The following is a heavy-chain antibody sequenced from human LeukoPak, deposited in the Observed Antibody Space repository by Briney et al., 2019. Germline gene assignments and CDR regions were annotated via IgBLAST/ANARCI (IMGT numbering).Heavy chain of an antibody. J-gene: IGHJ6*02. Sequence: GGSLRLSCAGSGFTFSDYYMSWIRQAPGKGLEWVSYISSSGSTIYYADSVKGRFTISRDNAKNSLYLQMNSLRAEDTAVYYCARSVVVAAKDVWGRGTTVTVSS. CDR1: GFTFSDYY. D-gene: IGHD2-15*01. V-gene: IGHV3-11*01. CDR2: ISSSGSTI. CDR3: ARSVVVAAKDV.